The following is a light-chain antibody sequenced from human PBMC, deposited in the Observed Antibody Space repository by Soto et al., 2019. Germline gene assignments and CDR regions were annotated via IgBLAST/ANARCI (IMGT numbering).Light chain of an antibody. CDR1: SGHNSYA. V-gene: IGLV4-69*01. Sequence: QLVLTQSPSASASLGASVKLTCTLSSGHNSYAIAWHQQQPGKGPRYLMTLNSDGSHTRGDGIPERFSGSSSGAERYLTISSLQSEDEADYYCQTWDTGSHRIFGGGTKLTVL. J-gene: IGLJ2*01. CDR3: QTWDTGSHRI. CDR2: LNSDGSH.